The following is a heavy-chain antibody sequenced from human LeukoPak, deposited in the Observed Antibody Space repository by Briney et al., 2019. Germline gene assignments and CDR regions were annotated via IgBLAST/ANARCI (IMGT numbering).Heavy chain of an antibody. V-gene: IGHV4-30-2*01. CDR1: GGSISSGGYS. CDR3: ARGDSSGYYQNWFDP. CDR2: IYHSGST. J-gene: IGHJ5*02. Sequence: PSGTLSLTCAVSGGSISSGGYSWSWIRQPPGKGLEWIGYIYHSGSTYYNPSLKSRVTISVDRSKNQFSLKLSSVTAADTAVYYCARGDSSGYYQNWFDPWGQGTLVTVSS. D-gene: IGHD3-22*01.